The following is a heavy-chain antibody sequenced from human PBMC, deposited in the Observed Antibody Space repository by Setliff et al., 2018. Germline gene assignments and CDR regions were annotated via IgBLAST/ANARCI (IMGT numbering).Heavy chain of an antibody. V-gene: IGHV4-59*01. Sequence: ETLSLTCTVSGGSISSSYWSWIRQPPGKGLEWIGYIYSSGSTNYNPSLKSRVTISVDTSKNQFSLKLSSVTAADTAVYYCARAAKYDSSSYYGLWLDPWGQGTLVTVSS. CDR3: ARAAKYDSSSYYGLWLDP. CDR2: IYSSGST. J-gene: IGHJ5*02. CDR1: GGSISSSY. D-gene: IGHD3-22*01.